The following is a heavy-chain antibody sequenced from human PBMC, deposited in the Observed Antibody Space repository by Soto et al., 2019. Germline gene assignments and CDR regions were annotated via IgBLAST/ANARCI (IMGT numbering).Heavy chain of an antibody. J-gene: IGHJ6*02. Sequence: GASETISCKDSGNSLTRNWINWVRQKKGKGLKLMGRIDPSDSYTNYSPSFQGHVTISADKSISTAYLQWSSLKASDTAMYYCARQRSGNNPGANYYYYGMDVWGQGTTVTVSS. D-gene: IGHD2-8*01. V-gene: IGHV5-10-1*01. CDR2: IDPSDSYT. CDR1: GNSLTRNW. CDR3: ARQRSGNNPGANYYYYGMDV.